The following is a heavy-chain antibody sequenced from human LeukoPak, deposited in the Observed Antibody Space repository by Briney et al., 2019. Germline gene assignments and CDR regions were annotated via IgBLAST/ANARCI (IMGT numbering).Heavy chain of an antibody. CDR3: ARLIPARLTFDY. V-gene: IGHV4-31*03. CDR1: GGSISSGGYY. D-gene: IGHD6-6*01. Sequence: SQTLSLTCTVSGGSISSGGYYWSWIRQHPGKGLEWIGYIYYSGSTYYNPSLKSRVTISVDTSKNQFSLKLTSVTAADTAVYYCARLIPARLTFDYWGQGTLVTVSS. CDR2: IYYSGST. J-gene: IGHJ4*02.